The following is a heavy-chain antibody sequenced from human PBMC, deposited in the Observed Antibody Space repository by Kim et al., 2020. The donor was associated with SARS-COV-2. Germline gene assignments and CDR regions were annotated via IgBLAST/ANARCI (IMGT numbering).Heavy chain of an antibody. D-gene: IGHD5-18*01. Sequence: AESGKGRFTISRDNAKNSLYLKMNSLRAEDTALYYCAKDLNVDTAMAIDYWGQGTLVTVSS. V-gene: IGHV3-9*01. J-gene: IGHJ4*02. CDR3: AKDLNVDTAMAIDY.